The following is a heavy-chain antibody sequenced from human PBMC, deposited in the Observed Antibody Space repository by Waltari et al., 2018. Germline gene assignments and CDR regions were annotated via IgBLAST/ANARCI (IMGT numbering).Heavy chain of an antibody. CDR2: IYYSGST. Sequence: QLQLQESGPGLVKPSETLSLTCTVSGGSISSSSYYWGWIRQPPGKGLEWIGSIYYSGSTYYNPYLKSRVTISVDTSKNQFSLKLSSVTAADTAVYYCARHERGYSYGWYFDDWGQGTLVTVSS. CDR1: GGSISSSSYY. J-gene: IGHJ4*02. D-gene: IGHD5-18*01. CDR3: ARHERGYSYGWYFDD. V-gene: IGHV4-39*01.